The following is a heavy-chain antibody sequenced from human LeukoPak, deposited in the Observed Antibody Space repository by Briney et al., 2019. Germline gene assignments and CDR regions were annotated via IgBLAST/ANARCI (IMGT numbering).Heavy chain of an antibody. J-gene: IGHJ4*02. CDR1: GFTFSSYA. D-gene: IGHD6-19*01. CDR2: ISYDGSNK. Sequence: GGSLRLSCAASGFTFSSYAMHWVRQAPGKGLEWVAVISYDGSNKYSADSVKGRFTISRDNSKNTLYLQMNSLRADDTAVYYCARDRLGWRYFDYWGQGTLVTVSS. V-gene: IGHV3-30*04. CDR3: ARDRLGWRYFDY.